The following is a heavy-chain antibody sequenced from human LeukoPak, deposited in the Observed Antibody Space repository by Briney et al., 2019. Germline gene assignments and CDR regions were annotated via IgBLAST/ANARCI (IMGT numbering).Heavy chain of an antibody. CDR3: TTVPRYCSGGSCSQFDY. CDR2: IKSKTDGGTT. V-gene: IGHV3-15*01. D-gene: IGHD2-15*01. Sequence: GSLRLSCAASGFTFSNAWMSWVRQAPGKGLEWVGRIKSKTDGGTTGYAAPVKGRFTISRDDSKNTLYLQMNSLKTEDTAVYYCTTVPRYCSGGSCSQFDYRGQGTLVTVSS. J-gene: IGHJ4*02. CDR1: GFTFSNAW.